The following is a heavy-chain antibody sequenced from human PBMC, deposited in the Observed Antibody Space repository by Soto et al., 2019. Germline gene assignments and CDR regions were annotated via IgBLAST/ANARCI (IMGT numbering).Heavy chain of an antibody. Sequence: GGSLRLSCKDSGFTFSSYWMSWVRQAPGKGLEWVANVKQDGSEKYYVDSVKGRFTISRDNAKNSLYLQMNSLRVEDTAVYYCARVTPGSACGGDCYLNGFDYWGQGTLVTVSS. CDR3: ARVTPGSACGGDCYLNGFDY. J-gene: IGHJ4*02. V-gene: IGHV3-7*01. CDR2: VKQDGSEK. CDR1: GFTFSSYW. D-gene: IGHD2-21*02.